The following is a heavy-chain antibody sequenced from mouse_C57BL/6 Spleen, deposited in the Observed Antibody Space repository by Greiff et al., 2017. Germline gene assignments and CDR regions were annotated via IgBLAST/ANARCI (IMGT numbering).Heavy chain of an antibody. J-gene: IGHJ2*01. CDR2: IYPGDGDT. CDR3: ARSRRIYYGNYHY. CDR1: GYAFSSYW. V-gene: IGHV1-80*01. D-gene: IGHD2-1*01. Sequence: VKLQQSGAELVKPGASVKISCKASGYAFSSYWMNWVKQRPGKGLEWIGQIYPGDGDTNYNGKFKGKATLTADKSSSTAYMQLSSLTSEDSAVYFCARSRRIYYGNYHYWGQGTTLTVSS.